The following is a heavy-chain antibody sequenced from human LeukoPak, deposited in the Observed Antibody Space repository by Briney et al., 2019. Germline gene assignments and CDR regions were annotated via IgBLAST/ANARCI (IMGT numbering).Heavy chain of an antibody. D-gene: IGHD5-18*01. CDR3: ARATWIQLWFRY. J-gene: IGHJ4*02. CDR2: INPNSGGT. Sequence: ASVTVSCKASGYTFTSYGISWVRQAPGQGLEWMGWINPNSGGTNYAQKFQGRVTMTRDTSISTAYMELSRLRSDDTAVYYCARATWIQLWFRYWGQGTLVTVSS. V-gene: IGHV1-2*02. CDR1: GYTFTSYG.